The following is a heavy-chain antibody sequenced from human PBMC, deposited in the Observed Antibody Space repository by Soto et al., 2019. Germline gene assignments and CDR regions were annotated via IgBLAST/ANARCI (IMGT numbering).Heavy chain of an antibody. V-gene: IGHV1-18*01. CDR3: ARDELNYYAPYGMDV. CDR2: ISAYKGNT. CDR1: GFTLNSYC. Sequence: GGFVEVSCKASGFTLNSYCISWVRDGPGQGVEWMGWISAYKGNTNYAQKLQGRVTMTTDTSTSTAYMELRSLRSDDTAVYYRARDELNYYAPYGMDVWGQGTTVTVSS. D-gene: IGHD3-10*01. J-gene: IGHJ6*02.